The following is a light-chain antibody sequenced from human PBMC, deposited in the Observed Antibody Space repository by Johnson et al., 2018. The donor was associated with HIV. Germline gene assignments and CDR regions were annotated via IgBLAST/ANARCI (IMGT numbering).Light chain of an antibody. V-gene: IGLV1-44*01. J-gene: IGLJ1*01. Sequence: VLTQPPSASGTPGQRVTISCSGSSSNIGSNTVSWYQQLPGTAPKLLIYSNNQRPSGVPDRFSGSKSGTSASLAISGLQSEDETDYYCAAWDDSLNGRYVFGTGTKVTVL. CDR3: AAWDDSLNGRYV. CDR2: SNN. CDR1: SSNIGSNT.